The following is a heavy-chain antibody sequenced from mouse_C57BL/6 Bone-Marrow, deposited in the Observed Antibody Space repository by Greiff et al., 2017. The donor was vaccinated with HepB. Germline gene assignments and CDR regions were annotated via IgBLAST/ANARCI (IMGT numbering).Heavy chain of an antibody. D-gene: IGHD2-4*01. Sequence: EVMLVESGGGLVQPGGSLSLSCAASGFTFTDYYMSWVRQPPGKALEWLGFIRNKANGYTTEYSASVKGRFTISRDNSQSILYLQMNALRAEDSATYYCARSLLYDYLVGAYWGQGTLVTVSA. CDR2: IRNKANGYTT. CDR1: GFTFTDYY. J-gene: IGHJ3*01. V-gene: IGHV7-3*01. CDR3: ARSLLYDYLVGAY.